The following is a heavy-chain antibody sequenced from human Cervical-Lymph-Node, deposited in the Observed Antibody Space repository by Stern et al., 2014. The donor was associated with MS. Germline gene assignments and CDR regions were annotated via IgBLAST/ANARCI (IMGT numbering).Heavy chain of an antibody. J-gene: IGHJ6*02. V-gene: IGHV1-2*06. Sequence: QVQLVQSGAEVKKPGASVKVSCKASGYTFIDYYMHWVRQAPGQGLEWMGRINPNSGVANYGQKFQGRVTMTRDTSISTAYMELSRLRFDDTAVYYCARGRRYCSSVRCYDYGLDLWGQGTTVTVSS. CDR2: INPNSGVA. CDR3: ARGRRYCSSVRCYDYGLDL. CDR1: GYTFIDYY. D-gene: IGHD2-2*01.